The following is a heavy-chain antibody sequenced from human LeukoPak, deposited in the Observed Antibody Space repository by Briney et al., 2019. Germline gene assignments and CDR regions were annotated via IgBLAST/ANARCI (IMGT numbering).Heavy chain of an antibody. CDR3: ATQIPSGWFSYYGMDV. V-gene: IGHV4-39*01. CDR2: IYYSGST. D-gene: IGHD6-19*01. J-gene: IGHJ6*02. CDR1: GGSISSSSYY. Sequence: SETLSLTCTVSGGSISSSSYYWGWIRQPPGKGLEWIGSIYYSGSTYYNPSLKSRVTISVDTSKNQLSLKLSSVTAADTAVYYCATQIPSGWFSYYGMDVWGQGTTVTVSS.